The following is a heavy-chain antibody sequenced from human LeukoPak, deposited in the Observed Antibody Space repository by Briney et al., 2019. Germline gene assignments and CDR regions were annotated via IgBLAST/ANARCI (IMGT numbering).Heavy chain of an antibody. J-gene: IGHJ6*02. D-gene: IGHD6-19*01. CDR2: IIPIFGTA. CDR3: ARDVRKQWLDFGHYGMDV. Sequence: ASVRVSCKASGGTFSSYAISWVRQAPGQGLEWMGGIIPIFGTANYTQKFQGRVTITADESTSTAYMELSSLRSEDTAVYYCARDVRKQWLDFGHYGMDVWGQGTTVTVSS. CDR1: GGTFSSYA. V-gene: IGHV1-69*13.